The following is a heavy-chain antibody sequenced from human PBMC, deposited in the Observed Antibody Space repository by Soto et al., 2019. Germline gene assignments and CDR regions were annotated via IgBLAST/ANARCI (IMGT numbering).Heavy chain of an antibody. CDR3: VKDRRRRYSGFGHYGMDV. CDR2: ISSNGDNT. V-gene: IGHV3-64D*06. J-gene: IGHJ6*02. Sequence: LRLSCSASGFTFSSYAMHWVRQSPGKGLEYVPVISSNGDNTYYPDSVKDRFTISRDNSKNTLFLQMSSLRAEDTAIYYCVKDRRRRYSGFGHYGMDVWGLGTTVTVSS. CDR1: GFTFSSYA. D-gene: IGHD5-12*01.